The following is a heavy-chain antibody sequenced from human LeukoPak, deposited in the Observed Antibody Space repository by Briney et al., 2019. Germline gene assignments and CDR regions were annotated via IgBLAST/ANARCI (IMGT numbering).Heavy chain of an antibody. V-gene: IGHV3-21*01. D-gene: IGHD1-26*01. Sequence: PGGSLRLSCAASGFTFSSYSMNWVRQAQGKGLEWVSSISSSSSYIYYADSVKGRFTISRDNAKNSLYLQMNSLRAEDTAVYYCASFYSGSYRDFDYWGQGTLVTVSS. CDR3: ASFYSGSYRDFDY. CDR1: GFTFSSYS. J-gene: IGHJ4*02. CDR2: ISSSSSYI.